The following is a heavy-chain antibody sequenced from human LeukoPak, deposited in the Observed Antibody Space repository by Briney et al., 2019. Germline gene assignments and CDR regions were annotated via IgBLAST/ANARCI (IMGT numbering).Heavy chain of an antibody. V-gene: IGHV3-15*01. CDR2: IKSKTDGGTT. J-gene: IGHJ6*03. CDR1: GFTFSNAW. D-gene: IGHD6-13*01. Sequence: GGSLRLSCAASGFTFSNAWMSWVRQAPGKGLEWVGRIKSKTDGGTTDYAAPVKGRFTISRDDSKNTLYLQMNSLKTEDTAVYYCTTVGVGSSWYLYYYYYMDVWGKGTTVTISS. CDR3: TTVGVGSSWYLYYYYYMDV.